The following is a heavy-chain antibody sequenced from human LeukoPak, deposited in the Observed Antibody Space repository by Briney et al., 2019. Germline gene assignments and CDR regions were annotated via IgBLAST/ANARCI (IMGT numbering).Heavy chain of an antibody. J-gene: IGHJ4*02. CDR1: GFTFSSYA. D-gene: IGHD6-19*01. CDR3: AKDRYSSGWRTYFDY. Sequence: GGSLRLSCAASGFTFSSYAMSWFRQAPGKGLEWVSAISGSGGSTYYADSVKGRFTISSDNSKNTLYLQMNSLRAEDTAVYYCAKDRYSSGWRTYFDYWGQGTLVTVSS. CDR2: ISGSGGST. V-gene: IGHV3-23*01.